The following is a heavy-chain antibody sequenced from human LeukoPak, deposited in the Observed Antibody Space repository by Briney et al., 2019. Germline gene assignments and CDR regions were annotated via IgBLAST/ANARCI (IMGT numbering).Heavy chain of an antibody. J-gene: IGHJ4*02. Sequence: ASVKVSCKASGYTFNGYYMRWVRQAPGQGLEWMGWINPNSGGTNYAQKFQGRVTMTRDTSISTAYMELSRLRSDDTAVYYCARVIAARLPFDYWGQGTLVTVSS. CDR1: GYTFNGYY. CDR3: ARVIAARLPFDY. CDR2: INPNSGGT. D-gene: IGHD6-6*01. V-gene: IGHV1-2*02.